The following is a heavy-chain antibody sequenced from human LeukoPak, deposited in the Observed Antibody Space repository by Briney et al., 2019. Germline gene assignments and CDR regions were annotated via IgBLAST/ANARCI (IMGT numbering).Heavy chain of an antibody. Sequence: GGSLRLSCAASGFTFSSYSMNWVRQAPGKGLEWVSYISSSSSTIYYADSVKGRFTISRDNAKNSLYLQMNSLRAEDTAVYYCARGAPGFGELMYYYYYYMDVWGKGTTVTISS. J-gene: IGHJ6*03. CDR2: ISSSSSTI. CDR3: ARGAPGFGELMYYYYYYMDV. V-gene: IGHV3-48*01. CDR1: GFTFSSYS. D-gene: IGHD3-10*01.